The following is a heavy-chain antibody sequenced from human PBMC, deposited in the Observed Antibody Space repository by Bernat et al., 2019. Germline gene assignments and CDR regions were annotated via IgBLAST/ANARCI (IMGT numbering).Heavy chain of an antibody. CDR2: IHNSGSS. CDR3: ARLAPGALYNSYFYIDV. D-gene: IGHD2-2*01. J-gene: IGHJ6*03. CDR1: GGSINYYY. V-gene: IGHV4-59*01. Sequence: QVQLQESGPGLVKTSETLALTCTVSGGSINYYYWSWIRQPPGKGLEWIGFIHNSGSSNDNPSLKSRVTISLDTSKNKFSLQLRSVTAADTAVYYCARLAPGALYNSYFYIDVWGRGTTVTVSS.